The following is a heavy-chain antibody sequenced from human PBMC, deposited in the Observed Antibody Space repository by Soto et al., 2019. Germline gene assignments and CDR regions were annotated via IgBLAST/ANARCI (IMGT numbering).Heavy chain of an antibody. V-gene: IGHV3-23*01. CDR3: AKDRIFTMVRGSPLNWFDP. Sequence: PGGSLRLSCAASGFTFSSYAMSWVRQAPGKGLEWVSAISGSGGSTYYADSVKGRFTISRDNSKNTLYLQMNSLRAEDTAVYYCAKDRIFTMVRGSPLNWFDPWGQGTLVTVSS. CDR1: GFTFSSYA. J-gene: IGHJ5*02. CDR2: ISGSGGST. D-gene: IGHD3-10*01.